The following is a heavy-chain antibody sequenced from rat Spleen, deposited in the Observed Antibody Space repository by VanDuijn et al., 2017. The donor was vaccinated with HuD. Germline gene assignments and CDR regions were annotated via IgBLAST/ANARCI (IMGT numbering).Heavy chain of an antibody. J-gene: IGHJ3*01. CDR3: ARPYYGYTSYNWFAY. CDR2: ISPSGRNT. V-gene: IGHV5-25*01. CDR1: GFTFSSYD. Sequence: EVQLVESGGGLVQPGRSLKLSCAASGFTFSSYDMAWVRQAPTKGLEWVASISPSGRNTYYRDSVKGRFTVSRDNAKSTLYLQMDSLRSEDTATYYCARPYYGYTSYNWFAYWSQGTLVTVSS. D-gene: IGHD1-9*01.